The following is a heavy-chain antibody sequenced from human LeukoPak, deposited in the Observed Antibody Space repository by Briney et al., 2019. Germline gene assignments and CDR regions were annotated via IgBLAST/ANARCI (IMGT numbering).Heavy chain of an antibody. CDR1: GGSFSGYY. CDR2: INHSGST. Sequence: KPSETLSLTCAVYGGSFSGYYWSWIRQPPGKGLEWIGEINHSGSTNYNPSLKSRVTISVDTSKNQFSLKLSSVTAADTAVHYCARGAPAVATIDYWGQGTLVTVSS. CDR3: ARGAPAVATIDY. J-gene: IGHJ4*02. V-gene: IGHV4-34*01. D-gene: IGHD5-12*01.